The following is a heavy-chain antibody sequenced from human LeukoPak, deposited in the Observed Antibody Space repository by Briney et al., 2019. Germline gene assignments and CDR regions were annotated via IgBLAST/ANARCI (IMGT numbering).Heavy chain of an antibody. V-gene: IGHV3-7*03. CDR3: AKNLERSSSWYGGAFDF. CDR1: GFTFSSYW. J-gene: IGHJ4*02. D-gene: IGHD6-13*01. Sequence: GGSLRLSCAASGFTFSSYWMSWVRQAPGKGLEWVANIKQDGSEKYYVDSVKGRFTISRDNSKNTLYLQMNSPRAEDTAVYYCAKNLERSSSWYGGAFDFWGQGTLVTVSS. CDR2: IKQDGSEK.